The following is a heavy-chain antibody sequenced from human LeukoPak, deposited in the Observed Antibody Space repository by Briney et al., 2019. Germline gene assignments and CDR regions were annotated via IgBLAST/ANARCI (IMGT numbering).Heavy chain of an antibody. CDR3: ARRYCSSASCYKSGAFDI. CDR1: GYSFTNYW. J-gene: IGHJ3*02. V-gene: IGHV5-10-1*01. Sequence: PGESLKISCKGSGYSFTNYWINWVRQMPGKGLEWMGRLDPSDSYTNYSPSFQGHVTISTDKSVSTAYLQWSSLKASDTAMYYCARRYCSSASCYKSGAFDIWGQGTMVTVSS. CDR2: LDPSDSYT. D-gene: IGHD2-2*02.